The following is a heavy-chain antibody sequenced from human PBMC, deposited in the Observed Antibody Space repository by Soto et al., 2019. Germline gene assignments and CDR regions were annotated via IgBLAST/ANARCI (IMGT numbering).Heavy chain of an antibody. CDR2: INPSGGST. J-gene: IGHJ4*02. V-gene: IGHV1-46*01. CDR1: GYTFTSYY. Sequence: GASVKVSCKASGYTFTSYYMHWVRQAPGQGLEWLGIINPSGGSTSYAQKFRGRVTMTRDTSTSTAYMELRSLRSDDTAVYYCARVPYDILTGHLTYYFDYWGQGTLVTVSS. CDR3: ARVPYDILTGHLTYYFDY. D-gene: IGHD3-9*01.